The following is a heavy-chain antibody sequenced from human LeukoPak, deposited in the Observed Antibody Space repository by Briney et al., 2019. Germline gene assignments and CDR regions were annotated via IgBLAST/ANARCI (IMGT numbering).Heavy chain of an antibody. J-gene: IGHJ3*02. CDR2: ISSSSSYI. D-gene: IGHD4-17*01. V-gene: IGHV3-21*04. CDR3: ARDPNGDYIGTFDM. Sequence: PGGSLRLSCAASGFTFSSYSMNWVRQAPGKGLEWVSSISSSSSYIYYADSVQGRFAISRDNSKNTLYLQMNSLRVEDTAMYFCARDPNGDYIGTFDMRGRGTMVSVSS. CDR1: GFTFSSYS.